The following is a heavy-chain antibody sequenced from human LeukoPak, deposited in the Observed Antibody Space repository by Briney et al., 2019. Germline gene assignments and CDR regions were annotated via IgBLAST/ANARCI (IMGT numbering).Heavy chain of an antibody. CDR2: IYHSGST. CDR3: ARDLSYCSSTSCSAFDI. Sequence: SETLSLTCTVSGYSISSGYYWGWIRQPPGKGLEWIGSIYHSGSTYYNPSLKSRVTISVDTSKNQFSLKLSSVTAADTAVYYCARDLSYCSSTSCSAFDIWGQGTMVTVSS. D-gene: IGHD2-2*01. CDR1: GYSISSGYY. V-gene: IGHV4-38-2*02. J-gene: IGHJ3*02.